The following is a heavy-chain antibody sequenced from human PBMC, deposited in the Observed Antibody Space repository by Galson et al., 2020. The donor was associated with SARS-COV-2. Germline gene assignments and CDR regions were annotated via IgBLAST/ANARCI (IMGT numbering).Heavy chain of an antibody. CDR2: ISSSSSYI. D-gene: IGHD3-22*01. Sequence: TGGSLRLSCAASGFTFSSYSMNWVRQAPGKGLEWVSSISSSSSYIYYADSVKGRFTISRDNAKNSLYLQMNSLRAEDTAVYYCLASYYYDSSGYYFGYYYYGMDVWGQGTTVTVSS. CDR3: LASYYYDSSGYYFGYYYYGMDV. CDR1: GFTFSSYS. V-gene: IGHV3-21*01. J-gene: IGHJ6*02.